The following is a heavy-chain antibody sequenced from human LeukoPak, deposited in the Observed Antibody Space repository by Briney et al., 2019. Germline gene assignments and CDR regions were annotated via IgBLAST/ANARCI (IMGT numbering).Heavy chain of an antibody. J-gene: IGHJ5*02. CDR3: AEEYYYDSSGPGPGGFDP. CDR1: GYTFTGYY. V-gene: IGHV1-2*02. CDR2: INPNSGGT. Sequence: ASVKVSCKASGYTFTGYYMHWVRQAPGQGLEWMGWINPNSGGTNYAQKFQGRVTMTRDTSISTAYVELSRLRSDDTAVYYCAEEYYYDSSGPGPGGFDPWGQGTLVTVSS. D-gene: IGHD3-22*01.